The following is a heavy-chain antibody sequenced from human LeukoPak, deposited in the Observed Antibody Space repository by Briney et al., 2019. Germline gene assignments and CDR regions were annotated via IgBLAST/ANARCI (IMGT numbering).Heavy chain of an antibody. CDR3: AKVPSAPRGWLADY. CDR1: EFSVGSNY. CDR2: IYSGGST. Sequence: GGSLRLSCAASEFSVGSNYMTWVRQAPGKGLEWVSLIYSGGSTYYADSVKGRFTISRDNSKNTLYLQMNSLRAEDTAVYYCAKVPSAPRGWLADYWGQGTLVTVSS. D-gene: IGHD6-19*01. J-gene: IGHJ4*02. V-gene: IGHV3-53*01.